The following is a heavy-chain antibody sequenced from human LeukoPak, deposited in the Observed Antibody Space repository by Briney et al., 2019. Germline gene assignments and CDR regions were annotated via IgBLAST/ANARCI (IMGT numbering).Heavy chain of an antibody. CDR1: GVSISNYY. Sequence: SETLSLTCTVSGVSISNYYWGWIRQPPGKELEWIGYLYYSGSTNYNPSFKSRVTMSEDTSKNQFSLKLNSMTAADTAVYFCARGRYGDYGFDHWGQGTLVTVSS. J-gene: IGHJ4*02. CDR3: ARGRYGDYGFDH. CDR2: LYYSGST. D-gene: IGHD4-17*01. V-gene: IGHV4-59*01.